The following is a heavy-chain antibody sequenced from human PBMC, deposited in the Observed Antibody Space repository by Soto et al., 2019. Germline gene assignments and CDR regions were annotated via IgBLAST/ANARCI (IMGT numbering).Heavy chain of an antibody. J-gene: IGHJ4*02. D-gene: IGHD4-4*01. CDR3: ARADYNDYFDS. Sequence: SETLSLTCAVSGVSMNTGGYSWNWIRQPPGKGLEWMGHIYQSGSTYYNPSLKSRVTISLDMSKNQFSLELTSMTPADTAVYYCARADYNDYFDSWGPGTPVTVSS. CDR2: IYQSGST. V-gene: IGHV4-30-2*01. CDR1: GVSMNTGGYS.